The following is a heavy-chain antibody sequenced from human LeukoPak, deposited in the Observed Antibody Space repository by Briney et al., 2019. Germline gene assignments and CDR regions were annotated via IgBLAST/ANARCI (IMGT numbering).Heavy chain of an antibody. CDR2: ISWNSDSI. V-gene: IGHV3-9*01. D-gene: IGHD2-15*01. Sequence: GRSLRLSCAASGFTFDDYAMHWVRQAPGKGLQWVSGISWNSDSIGYADSVKGRFTISRDNAKKSLYPQMNSLRSEDTALYCCAKDMTRWPGSGGIDVWGQGTTVTVSS. CDR1: GFTFDDYA. J-gene: IGHJ6*02. CDR3: AKDMTRWPGSGGIDV.